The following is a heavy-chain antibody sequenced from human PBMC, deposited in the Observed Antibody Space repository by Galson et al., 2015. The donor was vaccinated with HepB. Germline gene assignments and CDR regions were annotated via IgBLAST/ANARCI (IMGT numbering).Heavy chain of an antibody. CDR3: ARGGYDSSGYPSDY. J-gene: IGHJ4*02. D-gene: IGHD3-22*01. V-gene: IGHV3-74*01. Sequence: SLRLSCAASGFTFSSYWMHWVRQAPGKGLVWVSRINSDGSSTSYADSVKGRFTISRDNAKNTLYPQMNSLRAEDTAVYYCARGGYDSSGYPSDYWGQGTLVTVSS. CDR2: INSDGSST. CDR1: GFTFSSYW.